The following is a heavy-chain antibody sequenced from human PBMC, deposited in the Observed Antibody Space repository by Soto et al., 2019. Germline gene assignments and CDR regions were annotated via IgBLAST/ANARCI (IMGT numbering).Heavy chain of an antibody. CDR2: INHSGST. Sequence: SETLSLTCAVYGGSFSGYYWSWIRQPPGKGLEWIGEINHSGSTNYNPSLKSRVTISVDTSKNQFSLKLSSVTAADTAVYYCARGRYSSGWFDYWGQGTLVTVSS. CDR3: ARGRYSSGWFDY. V-gene: IGHV4-34*01. D-gene: IGHD6-19*01. CDR1: GGSFSGYY. J-gene: IGHJ4*02.